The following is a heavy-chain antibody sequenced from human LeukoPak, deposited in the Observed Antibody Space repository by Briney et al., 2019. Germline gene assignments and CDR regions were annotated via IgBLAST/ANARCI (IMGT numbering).Heavy chain of an antibody. CDR3: AKDAGADPIAARGQAFDI. CDR2: IRYDGSNK. D-gene: IGHD6-6*01. Sequence: GGSLRLSCAASGFKFSNYAMHWVRQAPGKGLEWVAFIRYDGSNKYYADSVKGRFTISRDNSKNTLYLQMNSLRAEDTAVYYCAKDAGADPIAARGQAFDIWGQGTMVTVSS. J-gene: IGHJ3*02. CDR1: GFKFSNYA. V-gene: IGHV3-30*02.